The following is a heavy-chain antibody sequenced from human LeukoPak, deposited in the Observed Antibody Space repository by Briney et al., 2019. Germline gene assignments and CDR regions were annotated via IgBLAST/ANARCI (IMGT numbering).Heavy chain of an antibody. CDR3: ARGLEWFWMDY. J-gene: IGHJ4*02. V-gene: IGHV3-66*01. CDR1: GFTVSSNY. CDR2: IYSGGST. Sequence: GGSLRLSCAASGFTVSSNYMSWVRQAPGKGLEWVSVIYSGGSTYYADSVKGRFTISRDNSKNTVYLQMNSLRAEDTAVYYCARGLEWFWMDYWGQGTLVTVSS. D-gene: IGHD3-3*01.